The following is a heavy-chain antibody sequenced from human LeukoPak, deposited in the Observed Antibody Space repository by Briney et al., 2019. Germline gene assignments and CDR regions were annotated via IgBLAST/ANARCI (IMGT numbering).Heavy chain of an antibody. CDR2: INEDGSGK. J-gene: IGHJ4*02. V-gene: IGHV3-7*01. CDR1: GFTFSSSW. Sequence: GGSLRLSCGASGFTFSSSWMCWVRQAPGKGLAWVANINEDGSGKYYVDSVRGRFTISRDNTKNSLYLQMNSLRAEDTAVYYCARDSFTYGNCWGQGTLVTVSS. CDR3: ARDSFTYGNC. D-gene: IGHD3-10*01.